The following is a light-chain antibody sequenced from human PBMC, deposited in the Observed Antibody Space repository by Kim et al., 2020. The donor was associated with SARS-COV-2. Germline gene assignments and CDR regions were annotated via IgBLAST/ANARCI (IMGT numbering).Light chain of an antibody. J-gene: IGLJ2*01. Sequence: SYELTQPPSVSVSPGQTATITCSGDNLANKYVCWYHQKAGQSPVLVMHQDARRPAGIPERFSGSNSGTTATLTISGTQPFDEGDFYCQAWDSNIVVFGGG. CDR2: QDA. CDR3: QAWDSNIVV. V-gene: IGLV3-1*01. CDR1: NLANKY.